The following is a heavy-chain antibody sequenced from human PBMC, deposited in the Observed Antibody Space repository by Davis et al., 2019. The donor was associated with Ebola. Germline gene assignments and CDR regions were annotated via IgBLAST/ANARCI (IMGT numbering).Heavy chain of an antibody. CDR2: IYHSGST. V-gene: IGHV4-30-2*01. CDR1: GGSFSGYY. J-gene: IGHJ6*02. D-gene: IGHD3-22*01. CDR3: ASVYMRYYYDSSGYYSAVEGMDV. Sequence: SETLSLTCAVYGGSFSGYYWSWIRQPPGKGLEWIGYIYHSGSTYYNPSLKSRVTISVDRSKNQFSLKLSSVTAADTAVYYCASVYMRYYYDSSGYYSAVEGMDVWGQGTTVTVSS.